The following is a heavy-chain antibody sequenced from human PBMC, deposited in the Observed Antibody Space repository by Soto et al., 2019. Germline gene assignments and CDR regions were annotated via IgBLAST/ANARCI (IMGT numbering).Heavy chain of an antibody. CDR2: INYSGST. Sequence: SETLSLTCTVSGGSVSSGSYYWSWIRQPPGKGLEWIGYINYSGSTNYNPSLKSRVTISVDTSKNQFSLKLSSVTAADTAVYYCAREGRAATYDYWGQGTLVTVSS. D-gene: IGHD6-13*01. V-gene: IGHV4-61*01. CDR1: GGSVSSGSYY. J-gene: IGHJ4*02. CDR3: AREGRAATYDY.